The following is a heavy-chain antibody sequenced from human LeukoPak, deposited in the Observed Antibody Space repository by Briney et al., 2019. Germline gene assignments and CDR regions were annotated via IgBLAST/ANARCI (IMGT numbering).Heavy chain of an antibody. CDR2: IYSGDTT. Sequence: GGSLRLSGAASGFTVSTNYMSWVRQAPGKGLEWVSVIYSGDTTFYADSVRGKFTIPRDNSKNTLYLQMNSLRAEDTAVYYCASILISSSGYYFDYWGQGTLVTVSS. CDR3: ASILISSSGYYFDY. V-gene: IGHV3-66*01. J-gene: IGHJ4*02. CDR1: GFTVSTNY. D-gene: IGHD3-10*01.